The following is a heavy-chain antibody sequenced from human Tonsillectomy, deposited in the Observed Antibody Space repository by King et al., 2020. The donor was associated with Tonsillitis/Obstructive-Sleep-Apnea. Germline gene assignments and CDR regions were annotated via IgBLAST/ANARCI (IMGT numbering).Heavy chain of an antibody. V-gene: IGHV3-74*01. CDR3: AREGYSSSSPIDY. CDR2: INSDGSST. Sequence: VQLVESGGGLVQPGGSLRLSCAASGFTFSSYWRHWVRKAPGKGLVWVSRINSDGSSTSNADSGKGRFTISRDNAKNTLYLQMNSLRAADTAVYYCAREGYSSSSPIDYWGQGTLVTVSS. D-gene: IGHD6-6*01. CDR1: GFTFSSYW. J-gene: IGHJ4*02.